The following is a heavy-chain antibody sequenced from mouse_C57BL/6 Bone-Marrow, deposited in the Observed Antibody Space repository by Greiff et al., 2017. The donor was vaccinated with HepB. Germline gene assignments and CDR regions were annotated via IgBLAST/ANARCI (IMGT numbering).Heavy chain of an antibody. CDR1: GYTFTSYW. CDR3: ARFDGFWYFDV. Sequence: QVQLQQPGAELVMPGASVKLSCKASGYTFTSYWMHWVKQRPGQGLEWIGEIDPSDSYTNYNQKFKGKSTLNVDKSSSTAYMQLSSLTSEDSAVYYCARFDGFWYFDVWGTGTTVTVSS. J-gene: IGHJ1*03. CDR2: IDPSDSYT. D-gene: IGHD2-3*01. V-gene: IGHV1-69*01.